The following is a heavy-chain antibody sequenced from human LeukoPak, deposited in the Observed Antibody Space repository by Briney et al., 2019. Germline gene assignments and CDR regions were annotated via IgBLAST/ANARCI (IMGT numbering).Heavy chain of an antibody. CDR2: ISSSGSSI. Sequence: QTGGSLRLSCAASGFTFSSFEMNWVRQAPGKGLEWISYISSSGSSIYYADSVEGRFTISRDNAKNSLYLQMNSLRAVDTAVYYCASGHLPLTLGYCSGGSCPDYYYYYGMDVWGQGTTVTVSS. J-gene: IGHJ6*02. V-gene: IGHV3-48*03. D-gene: IGHD2-15*01. CDR1: GFTFSSFE. CDR3: ASGHLPLTLGYCSGGSCPDYYYYYGMDV.